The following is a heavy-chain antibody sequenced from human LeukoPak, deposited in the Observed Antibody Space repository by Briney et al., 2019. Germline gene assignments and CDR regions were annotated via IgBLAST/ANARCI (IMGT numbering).Heavy chain of an antibody. D-gene: IGHD1/OR15-1a*01. CDR3: ARVDRLAEQYYFDY. CDR2: IIPIFGTA. Sequence: ASVKVSCKASGGTFSSYAISWVRQAPGQGLEWMGGIIPIFGTANYAQKFQGRVTITADESTSTAYMELSSLRSEDTAVYYCARVDRLAEQYYFDYWGQGTLVTVSS. V-gene: IGHV1-69*13. CDR1: GGTFSSYA. J-gene: IGHJ4*02.